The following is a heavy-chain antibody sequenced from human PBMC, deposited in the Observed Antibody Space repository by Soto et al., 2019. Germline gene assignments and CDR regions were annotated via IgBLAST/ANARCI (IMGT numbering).Heavy chain of an antibody. V-gene: IGHV1-58*01. CDR1: GFTFTSSA. D-gene: IGHD5-12*01. J-gene: IGHJ6*02. CDR2: IVVGSGNT. Sequence: QLQLVQSGPEVKKPGTSVKVSCKASGFTFTSSAVQWVRQARGQRLEWIGWIVVGSGNTNYAQKFHERVTITRDMSTSTAYMELSSLRSEDTAVYYCAAVHSGYDNNYYYYGMDVWGQGTTVTVSS. CDR3: AAVHSGYDNNYYYYGMDV.